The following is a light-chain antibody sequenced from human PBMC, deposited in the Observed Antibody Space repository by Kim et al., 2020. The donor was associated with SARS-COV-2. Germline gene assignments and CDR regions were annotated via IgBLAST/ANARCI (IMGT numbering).Light chain of an antibody. Sequence: SSELTQDPAVSVALGQTVRITCQGDSLRGYYASWYQQKPGQAPVLVIYGKNNRPSGIPDRFSGSSSGNTASLTITGAQAEDEADYYCYSRDSSGNQVVFGGGTQLTVL. J-gene: IGLJ2*01. CDR3: YSRDSSGNQVV. CDR2: GKN. CDR1: SLRGYY. V-gene: IGLV3-19*01.